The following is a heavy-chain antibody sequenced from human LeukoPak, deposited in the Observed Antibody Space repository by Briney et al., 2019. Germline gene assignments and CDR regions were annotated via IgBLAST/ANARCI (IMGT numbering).Heavy chain of an antibody. CDR1: GFTFSTYW. CDR3: ARVLPVASRDY. V-gene: IGHV3-7*01. CDR2: IKQDGSDK. Sequence: GGSLRLSCAASGFTFSTYWMSWVRQAPGKGLEWVANIKQDGSDKFYVDSVKGQFTISRDNAKNSMYLQMNSLRAEDTAIYYCARVLPVASRDYWGQGTLVTVSS. D-gene: IGHD2-2*01. J-gene: IGHJ4*02.